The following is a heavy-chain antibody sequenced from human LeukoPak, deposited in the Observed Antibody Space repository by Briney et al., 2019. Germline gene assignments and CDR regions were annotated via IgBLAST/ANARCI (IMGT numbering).Heavy chain of an antibody. CDR3: ARRGLPDV. CDR1: GFTFSTYW. CDR2: IKQDGSEK. Sequence: GGSLRLSCAASGFTFSTYWMSWVRRAPGKGLEWVVNIKQDGSEKYYVDSVEGRFTISRDNAKNSLYLQMNSLRVEDTAVYYCARRGLPDVWGKGTTVTVSS. V-gene: IGHV3-7*01. D-gene: IGHD2-15*01. J-gene: IGHJ6*03.